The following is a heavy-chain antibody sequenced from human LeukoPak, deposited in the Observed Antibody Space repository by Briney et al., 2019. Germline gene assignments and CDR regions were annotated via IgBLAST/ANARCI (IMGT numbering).Heavy chain of an antibody. V-gene: IGHV3-66*01. Sequence: GGSLRLSCAASGFTVSSNYMSWVRQAPGKGLEWVSVIYSGGSTYYADSVKGRFTISRDNSQNTLYLQMNSLRAEDTAVYYCAREYVAGDFYYFDYWGQGTLVTVSS. D-gene: IGHD6-19*01. CDR2: IYSGGST. CDR3: AREYVAGDFYYFDY. CDR1: GFTVSSNY. J-gene: IGHJ4*02.